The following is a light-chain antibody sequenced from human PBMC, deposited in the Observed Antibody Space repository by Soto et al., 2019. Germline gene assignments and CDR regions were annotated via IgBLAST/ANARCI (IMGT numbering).Light chain of an antibody. Sequence: QSLLTQPPSASGTPGQRVTISCSGSSSNIGSNTVNWYQQLPGTAPKLLIYTNDQRPSGVPDRFSGSRSGTSASLAISGLQFEDEADYHCSSWDDNLDAVVFGAGTKVTVL. CDR3: SSWDDNLDAVV. CDR1: SSNIGSNT. J-gene: IGLJ1*01. V-gene: IGLV1-44*01. CDR2: TND.